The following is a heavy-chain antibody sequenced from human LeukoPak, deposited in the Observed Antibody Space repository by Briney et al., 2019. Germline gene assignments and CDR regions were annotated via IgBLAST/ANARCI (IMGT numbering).Heavy chain of an antibody. CDR2: IRYDGNNK. Sequence: GGSLRLSCAASGFTFSDYSMHWVRQAPGKGLNWVAFIRYDGNNKYYADSVKGRFTISRDNSKNTLYLQMNSLRAEDTAVYYCARASYYYGDYWGQGTLVTVSS. J-gene: IGHJ4*02. V-gene: IGHV3-30*02. CDR3: ARASYYYGDY. CDR1: GFTFSDYS. D-gene: IGHD3-10*01.